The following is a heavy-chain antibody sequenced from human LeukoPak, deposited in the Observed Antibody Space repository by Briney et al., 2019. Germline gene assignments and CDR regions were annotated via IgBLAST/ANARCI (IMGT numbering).Heavy chain of an antibody. Sequence: SETLSLTCTVSGGSIKSSIYYWGWIRQPPGKGLEWLGSIYHTGSTYYNPSLNSPVTISVDTSKNQFSLRLSSVTAADTAVYYWARHTSHHYYESSGYRIPFDYWGQGTLVTVSS. V-gene: IGHV4-39*01. CDR2: IYHTGST. CDR3: ARHTSHHYYESSGYRIPFDY. J-gene: IGHJ4*02. D-gene: IGHD3-22*01. CDR1: GGSIKSSIYY.